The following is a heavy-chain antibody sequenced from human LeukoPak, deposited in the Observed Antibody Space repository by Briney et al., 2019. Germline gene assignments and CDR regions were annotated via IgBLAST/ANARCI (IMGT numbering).Heavy chain of an antibody. J-gene: IGHJ5*02. CDR2: ISGSGGST. D-gene: IGHD4-17*01. CDR1: GVTFSSYG. V-gene: IGHV3-23*01. Sequence: PGGSLRLSCAASGVTFSSYGMSWVRQAPGKGLEWVSDISGSGGSTYYADSVKGRFTISRDNSKNTLYLQMNSLRAEDTAVYYCANPPTVTTIRFDPWGQGTLVTASS. CDR3: ANPPTVTTIRFDP.